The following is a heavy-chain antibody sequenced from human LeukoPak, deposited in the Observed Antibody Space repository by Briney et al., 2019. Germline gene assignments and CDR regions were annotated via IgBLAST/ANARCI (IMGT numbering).Heavy chain of an antibody. D-gene: IGHD3-10*01. CDR2: ISSSGSTT. CDR3: ARAQVLLWFGELFDV. J-gene: IGHJ6*04. V-gene: IGHV3-48*03. Sequence: GGSLRLSCTASGFTFGDYAMSWFRQAPGRGLEWVSYISSSGSTTYYADSVKGRFIISRDNAKNSLYLQMNSLRAEDTAVYYCARAQVLLWFGELFDVWGKGTTVTISS. CDR1: GFTFGDYA.